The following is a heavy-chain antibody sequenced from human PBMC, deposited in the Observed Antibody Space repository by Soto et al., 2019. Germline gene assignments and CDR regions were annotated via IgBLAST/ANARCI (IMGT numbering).Heavy chain of an antibody. J-gene: IGHJ6*02. CDR2: IYHSGST. D-gene: IGHD6-13*01. CDR3: ARDLSSSSWYYGGGYYYYGMDV. CDR1: GGSISSSNW. Sequence: TSETLSLTCAVSGGSISSSNWWSWVRQPPGKGLEWIGEIYHSGSTNYNPSLKSRVTISVDKSKNQFSLKLSSVTAADTAVYYCARDLSSSSWYYGGGYYYYGMDVWGQGTTVTVSS. V-gene: IGHV4-4*02.